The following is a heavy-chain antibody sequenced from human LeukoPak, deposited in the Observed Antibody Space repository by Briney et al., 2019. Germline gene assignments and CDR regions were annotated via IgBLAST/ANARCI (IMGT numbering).Heavy chain of an antibody. CDR1: GYTFTSYG. CDR3: ARDKLSRYYYGSGNSYYYGMDV. CDR2: ISAYNGNT. D-gene: IGHD3-10*01. V-gene: IGHV1-18*01. J-gene: IGHJ6*02. Sequence: ASVKVSCKASGYTFTSYGISWVRQAPGQGLEWMGWISAYNGNTNYAQKLQGRVTMTTDTSTSTAYMELRSLRSDDTAVYYCARDKLSRYYYGSGNSYYYGMDVWGQGTTVTVSS.